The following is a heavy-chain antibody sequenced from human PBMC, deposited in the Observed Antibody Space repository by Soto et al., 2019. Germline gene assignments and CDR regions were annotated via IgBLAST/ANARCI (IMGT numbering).Heavy chain of an antibody. Sequence: QVQLVQSGAEVKKPGASVKVSCKASGYTFTSYGISWVRQAPGQGLEWMGWISAYNGNTNYAQKLXXRVTMTTDTSXXTXYXXLRSLRSDDTAVYYCARGPTYYDYVWGSYRHLFDYWGQGTLVTVSS. CDR1: GYTFTSYG. J-gene: IGHJ4*02. CDR3: ARGPTYYDYVWGSYRHLFDY. V-gene: IGHV1-18*01. D-gene: IGHD3-16*02. CDR2: ISAYNGNT.